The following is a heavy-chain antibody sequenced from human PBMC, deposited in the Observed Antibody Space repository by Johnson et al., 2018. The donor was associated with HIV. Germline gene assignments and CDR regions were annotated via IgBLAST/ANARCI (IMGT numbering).Heavy chain of an antibody. V-gene: IGHV3-30*02. J-gene: IGHJ3*02. CDR1: GFTFSSYG. Sequence: QVQLVESGGGVVQPGGSLRLSCAASGFTFSSYGMHWVRQAPGTGLEWVAFIRYDGSNKYYADSVKGRFTISRDDSKNTLYLQMNSLKTEDTAVYYCTTVITIFGVVTSYAFDIWGQGTMVTVSS. CDR2: IRYDGSNK. D-gene: IGHD3-3*01. CDR3: TTVITIFGVVTSYAFDI.